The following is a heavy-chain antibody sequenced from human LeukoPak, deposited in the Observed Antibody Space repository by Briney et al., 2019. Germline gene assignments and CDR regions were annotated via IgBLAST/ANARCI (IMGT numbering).Heavy chain of an antibody. CDR3: AKGIYSSGWSYFDY. V-gene: IGHV3-23*01. D-gene: IGHD6-19*01. Sequence: PGGSLRLSCAASGFTFRNSAMSWVRQAPGKGLEWVSTLSGSGITTYYADSVKGRFTISRDNSKNTLYLQVNTLRAEDSALYYCAKGIYSSGWSYFDYWGHGTLVTVSS. CDR1: GFTFRNSA. J-gene: IGHJ4*01. CDR2: LSGSGITT.